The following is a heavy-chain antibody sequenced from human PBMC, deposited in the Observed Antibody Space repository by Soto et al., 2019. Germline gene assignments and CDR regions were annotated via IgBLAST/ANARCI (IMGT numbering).Heavy chain of an antibody. V-gene: IGHV3-23*01. CDR3: AKGDYADFLWFGA. Sequence: GGSLRLSCAASGFSFSSFAMTWVRQAPGKGLEWVSAIGGSGFSTYYTGAVKGRFTISRDNSKNILFLQMNSLTAEDAAIYYCAKGDYADFLWFGAWGPGTQVT. CDR1: GFSFSSFA. CDR2: IGGSGFST. D-gene: IGHD3-16*01. J-gene: IGHJ5*02.